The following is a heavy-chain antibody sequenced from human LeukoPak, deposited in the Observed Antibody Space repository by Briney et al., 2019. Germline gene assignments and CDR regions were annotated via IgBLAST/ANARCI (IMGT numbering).Heavy chain of an antibody. CDR1: GGSISSSSYY. CDR2: IYYSGST. CDR3: ARGPTIRRGWFDP. Sequence: SETLSLTCTVSGGSISSSSYYWGWIRQPPGKGLEWIGSIYYSGSTYYNPSLKSRVTISVDTSKNQFSLKLSSVTAADTAVYYCARGPTIRRGWFDPWGQGTLVTVSS. V-gene: IGHV4-39*01. J-gene: IGHJ5*02. D-gene: IGHD1-26*01.